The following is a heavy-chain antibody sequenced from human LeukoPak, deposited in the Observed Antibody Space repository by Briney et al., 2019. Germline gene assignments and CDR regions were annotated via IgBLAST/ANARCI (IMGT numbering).Heavy chain of an antibody. D-gene: IGHD1-26*01. V-gene: IGHV3-48*03. CDR3: ARDQVGGGIDY. Sequence: PGGSLRLSCAASGFTFSSYEMNWVRQAPGKGLEWVSFIGTTIRGISTMYYADSVKGRLTISRDNAKNSLYLQMNSLRAEDAAIYYCARDQVGGGIDYWGQGTLVTVSS. CDR2: IGTTIRGISTM. J-gene: IGHJ4*02. CDR1: GFTFSSYE.